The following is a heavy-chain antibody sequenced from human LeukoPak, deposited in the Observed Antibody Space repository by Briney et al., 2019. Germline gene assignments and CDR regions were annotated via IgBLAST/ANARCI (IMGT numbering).Heavy chain of an antibody. Sequence: GGSLRLSCAASGFTFSSYAMSWVRQAPGKGLEWVSAISGSGGSTYYADSVKGRFTISRDNSKNTLYLQMNSLRAEDTAVYYCAKSVRYDSSGYYYGMDVWGQGTTVTVSS. J-gene: IGHJ6*02. CDR3: AKSVRYDSSGYYYGMDV. V-gene: IGHV3-23*01. CDR1: GFTFSSYA. D-gene: IGHD3-22*01. CDR2: ISGSGGST.